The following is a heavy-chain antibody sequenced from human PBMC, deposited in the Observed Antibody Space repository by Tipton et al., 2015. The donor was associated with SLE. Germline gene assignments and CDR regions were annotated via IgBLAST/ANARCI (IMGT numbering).Heavy chain of an antibody. CDR1: GGSIGSSSHY. J-gene: IGHJ4*02. CDR3: ARQSMAARPDFDF. V-gene: IGHV4-39*07. D-gene: IGHD6-6*01. Sequence: GLVKPSETLSLTCTVSGGSIGSSSHYWGWVRQPPEKGLEWLGSMYSSVSSNYNPSLKSRVTISLDTSKNQFSLILNSVTAADTAVYYCARQSMAARPDFDFWGQGTLVTVSS. CDR2: MYSSVSS.